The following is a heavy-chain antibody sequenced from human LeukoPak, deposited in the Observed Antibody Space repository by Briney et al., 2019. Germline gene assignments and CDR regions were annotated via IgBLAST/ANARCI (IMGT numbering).Heavy chain of an antibody. CDR2: IYHSGST. V-gene: IGHV4-4*02. Sequence: PSETLSLTCAVSGGSISSSNWWSWVRQPPGKGLEWIGEIYHSGSTNYNPSLKSRVTISVDKSKNQFSLKLSSVTAADTAVYYCARVRQSGSDFWSGYYREESHYDYWGQGTLVTVSS. CDR3: ARVRQSGSDFWSGYYREESHYDY. D-gene: IGHD3-3*01. J-gene: IGHJ4*02. CDR1: GGSISSSNW.